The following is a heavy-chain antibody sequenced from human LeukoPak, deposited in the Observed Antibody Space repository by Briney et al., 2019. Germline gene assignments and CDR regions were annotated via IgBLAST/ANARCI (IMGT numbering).Heavy chain of an antibody. CDR2: ISSSSSHI. D-gene: IGHD5-18*01. V-gene: IGHV3-21*01. Sequence: GGSLRLSCAASGFTFSTYSMNWVRQAPGKGLEWVSSISSSSSHIYYADSVKGRFTMSRDNAKNSLYLQMNSLRAEDTAVYYCARWTVTAVRNFDYWGQGTLVTVSS. J-gene: IGHJ4*02. CDR3: ARWTVTAVRNFDY. CDR1: GFTFSTYS.